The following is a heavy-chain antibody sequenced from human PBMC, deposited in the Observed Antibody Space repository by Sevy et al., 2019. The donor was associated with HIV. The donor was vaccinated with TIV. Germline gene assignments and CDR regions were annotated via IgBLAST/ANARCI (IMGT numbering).Heavy chain of an antibody. J-gene: IGHJ4*02. CDR2: ITGGGGST. CDR1: GFTFNNYS. V-gene: IGHV3-23*01. D-gene: IGHD3-22*01. CDR3: AKGNYETGTQYFDY. Sequence: GGSLRLSCAASGFTFNNYSMFWVRQAPEEGLEWVSGITGGGGSTYYAASVKGRFTVSRDSSRNTLYLQMNSLRVEDTAVYYCAKGNYETGTQYFDYWGQGILVTVSS.